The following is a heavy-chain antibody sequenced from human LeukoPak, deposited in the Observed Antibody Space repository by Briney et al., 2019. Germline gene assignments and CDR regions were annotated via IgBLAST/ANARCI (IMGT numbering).Heavy chain of an antibody. CDR2: IKQGGSEK. J-gene: IGHJ4*02. V-gene: IGHV3-7*01. Sequence: GGSLRLSCAASGFTFSSYWMSWVRQAPGKGLEWVANIKQGGSEKYYVDSVKGRFTISRDNARNSLYLQMNSLRAEDMAVYYCARASGWYDGDYWGQGTLVTVSS. CDR3: ARASGWYDGDY. D-gene: IGHD6-19*01. CDR1: GFTFSSYW.